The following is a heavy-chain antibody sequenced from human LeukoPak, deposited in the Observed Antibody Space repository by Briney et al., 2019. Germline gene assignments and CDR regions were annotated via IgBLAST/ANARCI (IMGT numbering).Heavy chain of an antibody. CDR1: GYTFTSYA. CDR3: ARDRWYYGSGSPNDY. J-gene: IGHJ4*02. D-gene: IGHD3-10*01. CDR2: INAGNGNT. Sequence: ASVNVSCKASGYTFTSYAMHWVRQAPGQRLEWMGWINAGNGNTKYPQKFQGRVTITRDTSASTAYMELSSLRSEDTAVYYCARDRWYYGSGSPNDYWGQGTLVTVSS. V-gene: IGHV1-3*01.